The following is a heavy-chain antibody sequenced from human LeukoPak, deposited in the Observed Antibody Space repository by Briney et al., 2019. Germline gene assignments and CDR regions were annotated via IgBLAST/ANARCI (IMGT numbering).Heavy chain of an antibody. V-gene: IGHV4-4*07. CDR1: GGSISTYY. CDR3: ARGLMGTTGQQNWFDP. D-gene: IGHD1-7*01. Sequence: PSETLSLTCTVSGGSISTYYWSWIRQPAGKGLEWIGRIYASGSANYNPPLKSRVTISLDRSKNQFSLNLTSMTVADTAVYYCARGLMGTTGQQNWFDPWGQGTLVTVSS. CDR2: IYASGSA. J-gene: IGHJ5*02.